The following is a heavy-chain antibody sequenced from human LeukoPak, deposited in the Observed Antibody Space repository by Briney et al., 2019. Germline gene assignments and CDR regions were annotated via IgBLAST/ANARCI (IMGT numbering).Heavy chain of an antibody. J-gene: IGHJ5*02. D-gene: IGHD1-26*01. Sequence: ASVKVSCKASGYTFTGYYMHWVRQAPGQGLEWMGWINPNSGGTNYAQKFQGRVTMTRDTSISTAYMELSRLRSDDTAVYYCARRYSGSHNWFDPWGQGTLVTVSS. CDR1: GYTFTGYY. CDR3: ARRYSGSHNWFDP. CDR2: INPNSGGT. V-gene: IGHV1-2*02.